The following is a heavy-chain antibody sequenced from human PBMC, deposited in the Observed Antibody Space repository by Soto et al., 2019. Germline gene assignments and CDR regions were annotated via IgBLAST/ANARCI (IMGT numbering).Heavy chain of an antibody. J-gene: IGHJ4*02. V-gene: IGHV1-46*01. D-gene: IGHD3-3*01. CDR1: GYTFTSYY. Sequence: ASVKVSCKASGYTFTSYYMHWVRQAPGQELEWMGIINPSGGSTSYAQKFQGRVTMTRDTSTSTVYMELSSLRSEDTAVYYCAREIYNENYDFWSGYLYYFDYWGQGTLVTVSS. CDR3: AREIYNENYDFWSGYLYYFDY. CDR2: INPSGGST.